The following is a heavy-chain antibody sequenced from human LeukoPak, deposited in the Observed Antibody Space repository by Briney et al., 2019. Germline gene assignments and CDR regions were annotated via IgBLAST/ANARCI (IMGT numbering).Heavy chain of an antibody. J-gene: IGHJ4*02. CDR3: AKDPSEASHPYYFAY. V-gene: IGHV3-7*01. CDR2: IKPDGSET. D-gene: IGHD6-25*01. CDR1: GFTFTSSW. Sequence: GGSLTLSCAASGFTFTSSWMSWVRQSPGKGLEWVAGIKPDGSETFYSDSVRGRFTISRDNAKNSLYLQMNSLRAEDTAVYYCAKDPSEASHPYYFAYWGQGSLVTVSS.